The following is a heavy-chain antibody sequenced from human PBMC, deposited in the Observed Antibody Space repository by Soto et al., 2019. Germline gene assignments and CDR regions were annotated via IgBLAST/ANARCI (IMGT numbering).Heavy chain of an antibody. Sequence: PGGSLRLSCAASGFTFSSYDMHWVRQATGKGLEWVSATGTAGDTYYPGSVKGRFTISRENAKNSLYLQMNSLRAGDTAVYYCARALQGGWFDPWGQGTLVTVSS. V-gene: IGHV3-13*01. D-gene: IGHD3-16*01. J-gene: IGHJ5*02. CDR2: TGTAGDT. CDR1: GFTFSSYD. CDR3: ARALQGGWFDP.